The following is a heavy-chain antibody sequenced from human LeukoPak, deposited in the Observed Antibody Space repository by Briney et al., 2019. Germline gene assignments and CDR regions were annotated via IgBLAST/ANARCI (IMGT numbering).Heavy chain of an antibody. CDR1: GLTVSSTY. J-gene: IGHJ4*02. V-gene: IGHV3-66*01. D-gene: IGHD3-3*01. CDR3: ARDLLEWYFDY. Sequence: PGGSLRLSCAASGLTVSSTYMSWVRQTPGKGLEWVSVIYSDGSTYYADSVKGRFTISRDNSKNTLYLQMNSLRAEDTAVYYCARDLLEWYFDYWGQGTLVTVSS. CDR2: IYSDGST.